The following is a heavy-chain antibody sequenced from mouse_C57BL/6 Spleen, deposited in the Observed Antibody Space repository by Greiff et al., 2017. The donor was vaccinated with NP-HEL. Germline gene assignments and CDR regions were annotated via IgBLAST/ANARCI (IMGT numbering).Heavy chain of an antibody. D-gene: IGHD2-5*01. J-gene: IGHJ3*01. CDR2: INPYNGGT. CDR1: GYTFTDYY. Sequence: VQLQQSGPVLVKPGASVKMSCKASGYTFTDYYMNWVKQSHGKSLEWIGVINPYNGGTSYNQKFKGKATLTVDKSSSTAYMELNSLTSEDSAVYYCAREEYSNYGAYWGQGTLVTVSA. CDR3: AREEYSNYGAY. V-gene: IGHV1-19*01.